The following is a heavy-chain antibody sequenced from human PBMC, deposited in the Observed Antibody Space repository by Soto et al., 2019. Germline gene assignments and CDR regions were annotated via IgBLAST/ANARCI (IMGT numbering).Heavy chain of an antibody. Sequence: PSETLSLTCAVSGGSISSSNWWSWVRQPPGKGLEWIEEIYHSGSTNYNPSLKSRVTISVDKSKNQFSLKLSSVTAADTAVYYCARVGSGWYVGFDPWGQGTLVTVSS. D-gene: IGHD6-19*01. J-gene: IGHJ5*02. CDR3: ARVGSGWYVGFDP. CDR1: GGSISSSNW. CDR2: IYHSGST. V-gene: IGHV4-4*02.